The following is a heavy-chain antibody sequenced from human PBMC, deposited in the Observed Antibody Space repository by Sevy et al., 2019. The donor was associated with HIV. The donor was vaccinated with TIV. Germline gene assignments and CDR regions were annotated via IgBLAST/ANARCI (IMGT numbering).Heavy chain of an antibody. D-gene: IGHD1-26*01. V-gene: IGHV3-7*01. CDR3: ARDRVSGSYSLFDY. CDR1: GFTFSSYW. J-gene: IGHJ4*02. CDR2: IKQDGSEK. Sequence: GGSLRLSCAASGFTFSSYWMSWVRQAPGKGLEWVANIKQDGSEKYYVDSVKGRFTIPRDNAKNSLYLQMNSLRAEDTAVYYCARDRVSGSYSLFDYWGQGTLVTVSS.